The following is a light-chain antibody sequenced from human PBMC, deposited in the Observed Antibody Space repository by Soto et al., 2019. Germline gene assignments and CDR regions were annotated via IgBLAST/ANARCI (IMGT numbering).Light chain of an antibody. Sequence: QSVLTQPASVSGSPGQSITISCTGTSSDVGGYNYVSWYQQHLGKAPKLMIYEVSKRPSGVPDRFSGSKSGNTASLTVSGLQAEDEADYYCNSYAGSNNWVFGGGTQLTVL. V-gene: IGLV2-8*01. CDR3: NSYAGSNNWV. CDR1: SSDVGGYNY. CDR2: EVS. J-gene: IGLJ3*02.